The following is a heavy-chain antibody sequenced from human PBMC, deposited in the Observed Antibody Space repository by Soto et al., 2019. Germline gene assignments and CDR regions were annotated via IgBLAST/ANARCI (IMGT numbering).Heavy chain of an antibody. CDR2: IYYSGST. Sequence: PSETLSLTCTVSGGSISSSSYYWGWIRQPPGKGLEWIGSIYYSGSTYYSPSLKSRVTISVDTSKNQFSLKLSSVTAADTAVYYCATTRLSNYYDSSGPRRGSFDYWGQGTLVTVSS. V-gene: IGHV4-39*01. CDR3: ATTRLSNYYDSSGPRRGSFDY. J-gene: IGHJ4*02. D-gene: IGHD3-22*01. CDR1: GGSISSSSYY.